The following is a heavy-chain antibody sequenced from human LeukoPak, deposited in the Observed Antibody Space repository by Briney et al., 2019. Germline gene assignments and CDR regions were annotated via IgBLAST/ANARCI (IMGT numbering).Heavy chain of an antibody. J-gene: IGHJ5*02. Sequence: ASVKVSCKASGYTFTSYGISWVRQAPGQGLEWMGWISAYNGNTNYAQKLQGRVTMTTDTSTSTAYMELRSLRSDDAAVYYCARALYSGSHRKHNWFDPWGQGTLVTVSS. CDR1: GYTFTSYG. V-gene: IGHV1-18*01. CDR3: ARALYSGSHRKHNWFDP. CDR2: ISAYNGNT. D-gene: IGHD1-26*01.